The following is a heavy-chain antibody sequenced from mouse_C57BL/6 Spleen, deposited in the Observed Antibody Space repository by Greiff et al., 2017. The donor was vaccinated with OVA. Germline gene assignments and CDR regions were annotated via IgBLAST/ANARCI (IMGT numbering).Heavy chain of an antibody. Sequence: VQLQQPGAELVRPGSSVKLSCKASGYTFTSYWMDWVKQRPGQGLEWIGNIYPSDSETHYNQKFKDKATLTVDKSSSTAYMQLSSLTSEDSAVYYCARRRTAQAWYFDVWGTGTTVTVSS. CDR2: IYPSDSET. V-gene: IGHV1-61*01. CDR3: ARRRTAQAWYFDV. D-gene: IGHD3-2*02. J-gene: IGHJ1*03. CDR1: GYTFTSYW.